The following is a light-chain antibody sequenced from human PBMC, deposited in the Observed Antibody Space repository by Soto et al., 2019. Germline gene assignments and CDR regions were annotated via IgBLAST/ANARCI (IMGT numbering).Light chain of an antibody. V-gene: IGKV1-17*01. Sequence: DIQVTYSRAWLSASLRYRLTISCRSSHSIRDDLGWYQQKPGKAPKRLIYAASSLQSGVPYRFSGSGSGTEFTLTISSLQAEDVAVYYCLQYYSNPPTLGQGTKVDIK. CDR2: AAS. CDR1: HSIRDD. J-gene: IGKJ1*01. CDR3: LQYYSNPPT.